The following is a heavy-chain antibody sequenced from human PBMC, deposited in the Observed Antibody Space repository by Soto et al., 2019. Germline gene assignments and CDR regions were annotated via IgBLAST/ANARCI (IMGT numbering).Heavy chain of an antibody. Sequence: GGSLRLSCEASGFTFSDYYMSWIRQAPGKGLEWVSYISTSGSTIYYADSVKGRFTISRDNAKNSLYLQMNSLRAEDTAVYYCARLRYCSSIGCYEYYMAVWGKGTTVTVSS. CDR2: ISTSGSTI. V-gene: IGHV3-11*01. D-gene: IGHD2-2*01. CDR3: ARLRYCSSIGCYEYYMAV. CDR1: GFTFSDYY. J-gene: IGHJ6*03.